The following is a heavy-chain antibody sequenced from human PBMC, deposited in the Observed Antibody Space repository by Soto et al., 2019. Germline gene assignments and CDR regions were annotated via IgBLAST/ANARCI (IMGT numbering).Heavy chain of an antibody. CDR3: ARGRGGWSLDY. J-gene: IGHJ4*02. CDR2: TYYRSRFFS. CDR1: GDSFSIYSAA. Sequence: SQTLSLTLAISGDSFSIYSAALNWIRPSPSGGLEWLGRTYYRSRFFSDYAESVKSRIIINPDTSKNQFSLQLNSVNPEDTAVYYCARGRGGWSLDYCGQGTLVTVSS. D-gene: IGHD6-19*01. V-gene: IGHV6-1*01.